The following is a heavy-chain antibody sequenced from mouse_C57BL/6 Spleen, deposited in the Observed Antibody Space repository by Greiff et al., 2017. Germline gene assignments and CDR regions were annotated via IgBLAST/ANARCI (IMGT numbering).Heavy chain of an antibody. V-gene: IGHV1-55*01. Sequence: VKLQESGAELVKPGASVKMSCKASGYTFTSYWITWVKQRPGQGLEWIGDIYPGSGSTNYNEKFKSKATLTVDTSSSTAYMQLSSLTAEDSAVYYCAETAQTAYWGQGTLVTVSA. J-gene: IGHJ3*01. D-gene: IGHD3-2*02. CDR1: GYTFTSYW. CDR3: AETAQTAY. CDR2: IYPGSGST.